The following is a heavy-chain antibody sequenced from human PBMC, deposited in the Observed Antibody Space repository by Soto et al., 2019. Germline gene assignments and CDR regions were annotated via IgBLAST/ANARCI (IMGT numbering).Heavy chain of an antibody. D-gene: IGHD3-10*01. CDR1: GFTFSSYW. CDR2: INGDGSST. J-gene: IGHJ6*02. Sequence: PWGSLVLSCASSGFTFSSYWMRWVRQAPGKGLVWVSRINGDGSSTSYADSVKGRFTISRDNAKNTLYLHMNSLRAEDTAVYYCVIGYGSGTMDVWGQGTTVTVSS. CDR3: VIGYGSGTMDV. V-gene: IGHV3-74*01.